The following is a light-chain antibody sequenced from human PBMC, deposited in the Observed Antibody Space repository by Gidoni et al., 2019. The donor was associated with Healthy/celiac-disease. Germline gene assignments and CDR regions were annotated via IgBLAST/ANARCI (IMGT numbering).Light chain of an antibody. Sequence: QSVFTQPPSVSAAPRQKVTISCSGSSSNIGNNYVSWYQQIPGTAPNLLIYDNNKRPAGIPDRFSGSKSGTSATLGITGLQTGDEADYYCGTWDSSLSAVFGGGTKLTVL. CDR3: GTWDSSLSAV. CDR2: DNN. J-gene: IGLJ3*02. CDR1: SSNIGNNY. V-gene: IGLV1-51*01.